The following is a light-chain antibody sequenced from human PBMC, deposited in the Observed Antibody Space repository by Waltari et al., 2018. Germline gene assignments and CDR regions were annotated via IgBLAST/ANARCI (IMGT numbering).Light chain of an antibody. V-gene: IGLV1-36*01. Sequence: QSVLTQPPSLSGAPRQRVTISCSGSSSNIGDHPVNWYQQVPGKAPKLLIFYDNLLPSGVSARFSGSKSGTSASLAISGLQSEDEADYYCATWDDSLSGPLFGGGTKLTVL. CDR1: SSNIGDHP. CDR3: ATWDDSLSGPL. CDR2: YDN. J-gene: IGLJ3*02.